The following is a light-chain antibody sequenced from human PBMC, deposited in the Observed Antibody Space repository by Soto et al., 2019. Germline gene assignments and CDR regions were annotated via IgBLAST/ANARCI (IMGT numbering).Light chain of an antibody. J-gene: IGKJ2*01. CDR2: WAS. Sequence: DIVMTQSPDSLAVSLGERATINCKSSQSVLYSSNNKNYLAWYQQKPGQPPKLLIYWASTRKSGVPDRFSGSGSGTDFTLTISSLQAEDVAVYYCLQYYDSPYTFGQGTKLGIK. CDR3: LQYYDSPYT. CDR1: QSVLYSSNNKNY. V-gene: IGKV4-1*01.